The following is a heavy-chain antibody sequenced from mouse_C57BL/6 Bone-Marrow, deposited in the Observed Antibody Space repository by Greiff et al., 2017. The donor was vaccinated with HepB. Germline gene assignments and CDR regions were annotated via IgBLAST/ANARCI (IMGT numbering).Heavy chain of an antibody. D-gene: IGHD2-1*01. Sequence: EVKLMESGAELVKPGASVKLSCTASGFNIKDYYMHWVKQRTEQGLEWIGRIDPEDGETKYAPKFQGKATITADKASNTAYRQLSSLTSEDTAVYYCATYGNLYYYAMDYWGQGTSVTVSS. CDR3: ATYGNLYYYAMDY. CDR1: GFNIKDYY. J-gene: IGHJ4*01. CDR2: IDPEDGET. V-gene: IGHV14-2*01.